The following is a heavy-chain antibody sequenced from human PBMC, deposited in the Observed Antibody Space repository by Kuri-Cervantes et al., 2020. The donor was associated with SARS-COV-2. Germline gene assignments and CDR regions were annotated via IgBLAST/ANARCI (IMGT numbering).Heavy chain of an antibody. CDR1: GGAAVTSNDY. Sequence: SETLSLTCTLSGGAAVTSNDYWGWIRQPPGKGLEWIGYMFYSGSASYNPSLRSRVTLSVDTSNNEFSLKLTSVTAADTAVYYCARAEAEYQLLTGVYYGMDVWGQGTTVTVSS. V-gene: IGHV4-61*01. CDR3: ARAEAEYQLLTGVYYGMDV. J-gene: IGHJ6*02. D-gene: IGHD2-2*01. CDR2: MFYSGSA.